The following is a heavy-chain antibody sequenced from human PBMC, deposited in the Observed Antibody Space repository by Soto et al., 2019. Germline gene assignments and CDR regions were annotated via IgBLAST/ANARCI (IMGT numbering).Heavy chain of an antibody. Sequence: ASVKVSCKASGYSFTKYHMHWVRQAPGQGLEWMGWINPGSGVTNQAQKFQGRVTMTRDTSITTTYMELNSLTSDDTAVYYCARVAGHKNARFDTWGQGALVTVSS. CDR2: INPGSGVT. D-gene: IGHD1-1*01. V-gene: IGHV1-2*02. CDR1: GYSFTKYH. J-gene: IGHJ4*02. CDR3: ARVAGHKNARFDT.